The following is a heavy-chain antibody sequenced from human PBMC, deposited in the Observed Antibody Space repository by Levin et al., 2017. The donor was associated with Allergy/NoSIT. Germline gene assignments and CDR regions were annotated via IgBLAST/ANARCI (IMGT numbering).Heavy chain of an antibody. D-gene: IGHD3-10*01. CDR1: GYSFTSYW. CDR3: ARVEGYGSGSYHFQH. CDR2: IDPTDSYT. J-gene: IGHJ1*01. V-gene: IGHV5-10-1*01. Sequence: GGSLRLSCKGSGYSFTSYWLIWVRQMPGKGLEWMGKIDPTDSYTNYSPSLEGHVTISTDNSLSTAYLQWSSLKASDTAIYFCARVEGYGSGSYHFQHWGQGTLVTVSS.